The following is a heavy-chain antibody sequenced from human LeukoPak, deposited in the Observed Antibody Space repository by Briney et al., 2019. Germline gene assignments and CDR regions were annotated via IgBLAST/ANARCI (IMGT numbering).Heavy chain of an antibody. D-gene: IGHD4-17*01. V-gene: IGHV4-34*01. J-gene: IGHJ5*02. CDR3: HGEYDWFDP. CDR2: INHSGST. CDR1: GGSFSGYY. Sequence: PSETLSLTCAVYGGSFSGYYWSWIRQPPGKGLEWIGEINHSGSTNYNPSLKSRVTISVDTSKNQFSLELSSVTAADTAVYYCHGEYDWFDPWGQGTLVTVSS.